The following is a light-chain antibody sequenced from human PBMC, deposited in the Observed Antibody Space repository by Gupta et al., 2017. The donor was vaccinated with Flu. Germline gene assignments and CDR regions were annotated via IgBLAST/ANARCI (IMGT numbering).Light chain of an antibody. CDR2: DAS. CDR3: QQRTNGHPIYT. CDR1: QSISN. Sequence: IVLTQSPATLSLSPGERATLSCRASQSISNLAWYQHNHGQAPRPLMSDASNRANGSSGRCSGGGGGTDFNVTISSRDPEDFEVYYCQQRTNGHPIYTFGQGTKVEI. J-gene: IGKJ2*01. V-gene: IGKV3D-11*02.